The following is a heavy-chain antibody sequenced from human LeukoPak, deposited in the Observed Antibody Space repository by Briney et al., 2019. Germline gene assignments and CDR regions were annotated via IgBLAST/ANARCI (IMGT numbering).Heavy chain of an antibody. CDR2: ISYDGSNK. Sequence: GGSLRLSCVASGFTFSSYAMHWVRQAPGKGLEWVAVISYDGSNKYYADSVKGRFTISRDNSKNTLYLQMNSLRAEDTAVYYCARERGSLAAAGTVYFQHWGQGTLVTVSS. V-gene: IGHV3-30*01. D-gene: IGHD6-13*01. CDR1: GFTFSSYA. J-gene: IGHJ1*01. CDR3: ARERGSLAAAGTVYFQH.